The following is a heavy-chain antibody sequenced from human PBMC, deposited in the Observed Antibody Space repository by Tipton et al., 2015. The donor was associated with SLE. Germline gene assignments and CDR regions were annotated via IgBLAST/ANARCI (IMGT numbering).Heavy chain of an antibody. V-gene: IGHV1-18*01. CDR2: ISGYNGHT. J-gene: IGHJ4*02. CDR3: ARAAYSGNYYPDS. Sequence: QVQLVQSGAEVKKPGASVKVSCKASGYTFTSYGIIWVRQAPGQGLQWMGWISGYNGHTNYAQNLQGRATLTTDTSTSTAFMELRSLRSDDTAVYYCARAAYSGNYYPDSWGQGILVTVSS. CDR1: GYTFTSYG. D-gene: IGHD1-26*01.